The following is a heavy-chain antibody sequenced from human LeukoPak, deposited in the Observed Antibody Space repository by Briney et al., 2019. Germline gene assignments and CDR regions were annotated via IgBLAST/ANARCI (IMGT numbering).Heavy chain of an antibody. V-gene: IGHV1-46*01. Sequence: GASVKVSCKASGYTFTSYYMHWVRQAPGQGLEWMGIINPSGGSTSYAQKLQGRVTMTTDTSTSTVYMEVRSLRSDDTAVYYCARGRSEIQYYDILTGPAYYYYYYMDVWGKGTTVTVSS. J-gene: IGHJ6*03. D-gene: IGHD3-9*01. CDR3: ARGRSEIQYYDILTGPAYYYYYYMDV. CDR1: GYTFTSYY. CDR2: INPSGGST.